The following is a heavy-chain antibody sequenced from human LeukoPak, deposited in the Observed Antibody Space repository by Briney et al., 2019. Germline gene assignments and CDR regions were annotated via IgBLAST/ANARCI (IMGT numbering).Heavy chain of an antibody. CDR1: GYSFTNYW. Sequence: GEPLKISCKGSGYSFTNYWVAWVRQMPGKGLEWMGIIYPGDFDTRYSPSLQGQVTMSADKSISTAYLQLNNLKASDTAVYYCARARQSGSYAGFSHWGQGTLVTVSS. J-gene: IGHJ1*01. D-gene: IGHD3-16*01. V-gene: IGHV5-51*01. CDR3: ARARQSGSYAGFSH. CDR2: IYPGDFDT.